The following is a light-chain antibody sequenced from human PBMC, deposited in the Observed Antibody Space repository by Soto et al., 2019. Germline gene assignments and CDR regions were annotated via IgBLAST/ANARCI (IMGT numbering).Light chain of an antibody. CDR1: SSDVGSYNL. CDR2: EGS. CDR3: CSYAGSSTLGV. V-gene: IGLV2-23*01. Sequence: QSVLTQPASVSGSSGQSITISCTGTSSDVGSYNLVSWYQQHPGKAPKLMIYEGSKRPSGVSNRFSGSKSGNTASLTISGLQAEDEADYYCCSYAGSSTLGVFGGGTKVTVL. J-gene: IGLJ2*01.